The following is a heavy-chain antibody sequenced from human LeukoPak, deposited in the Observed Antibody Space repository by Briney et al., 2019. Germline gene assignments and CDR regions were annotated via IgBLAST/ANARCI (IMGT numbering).Heavy chain of an antibody. CDR3: ARDLGVEMATER. J-gene: IGHJ4*02. Sequence: GGSLRLSCAASGFTVSSNYMSWVRQAPGKGLEWVANIKQDGSEKYYVDSVKGRFTISRDNAKNSLYLQMNSLRAEDTAVYYCARDLGVEMATERWGQGTLVTVSS. D-gene: IGHD5-24*01. CDR2: IKQDGSEK. V-gene: IGHV3-7*01. CDR1: GFTVSSNY.